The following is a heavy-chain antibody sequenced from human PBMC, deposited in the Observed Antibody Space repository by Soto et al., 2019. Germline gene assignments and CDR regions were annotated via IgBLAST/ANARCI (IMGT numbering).Heavy chain of an antibody. Sequence: QITLKESGPTLVKPTQTLTLTCTFSGFSLSSSGVGGGWISQPPGKALEWIALIYWDDDKRSSPSLKGRVTITTDTSRNPVVLPMTNMDPVETASYYCAHSRSSGWNQSDFDYWGQGTLVIVSS. CDR2: IYWDDDK. V-gene: IGHV2-5*02. CDR3: AHSRSSGWNQSDFDY. CDR1: GFSLSSSGVG. J-gene: IGHJ4*02. D-gene: IGHD6-19*01.